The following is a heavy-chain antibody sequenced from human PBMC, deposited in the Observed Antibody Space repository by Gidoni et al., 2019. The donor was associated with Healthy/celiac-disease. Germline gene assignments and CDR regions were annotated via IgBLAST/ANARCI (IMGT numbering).Heavy chain of an antibody. D-gene: IGHD3-10*01. V-gene: IGHV4-34*01. CDR1: GGSFSGYY. CDR3: ARGRGVRGVNAFDI. Sequence: QVQLQQWGAGLLKPSETLSLTCAVYGGSFSGYYWSWIRQPPGKGLEWIGEINHSGSTNYNPSLKSRVTISVDTSKNQFSLKLSSVTAADTAVYYCARGRGVRGVNAFDIWGQGTMVTVSS. J-gene: IGHJ3*02. CDR2: INHSGST.